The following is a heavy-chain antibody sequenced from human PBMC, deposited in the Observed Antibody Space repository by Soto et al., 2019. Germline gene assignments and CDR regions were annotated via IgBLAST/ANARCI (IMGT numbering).Heavy chain of an antibody. CDR3: ARERAAFIAVASNWFDP. V-gene: IGHV6-1*01. J-gene: IGHJ5*02. Sequence: SQTLSLTCAISGDSVSSNSAAWNWIRQSPSRGLKWLGRTYYRSKWYNDYAVSVKSRITINPDTSKNQFSLQLNSVTPEDTAVYYCARERAAFIAVASNWFDPWGQGTLVTVSS. D-gene: IGHD6-19*01. CDR1: GDSVSSNSAA. CDR2: TYYRSKWYN.